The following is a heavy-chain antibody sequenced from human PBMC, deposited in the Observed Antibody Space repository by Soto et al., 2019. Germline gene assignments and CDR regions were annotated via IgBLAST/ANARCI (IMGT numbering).Heavy chain of an antibody. V-gene: IGHV1-69*05. CDR1: GATFSSYA. D-gene: IGHD3-10*01. CDR3: ARVRGVNQDV. Sequence: ASVKVSCKASGATFSSYAISWVRQAPGQGLEWMGGIIPFNGTANYAQKLQGRVTMTTDKSTSTAYMELRSLRSDDTAVYYCARVRGVNQDVWGKGTTVTVSS. J-gene: IGHJ6*04. CDR2: IIPFNGTA.